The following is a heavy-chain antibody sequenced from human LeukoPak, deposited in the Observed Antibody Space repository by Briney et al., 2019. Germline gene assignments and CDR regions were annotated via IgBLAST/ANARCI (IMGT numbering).Heavy chain of an antibody. V-gene: IGHV4-38-2*02. J-gene: IGHJ5*02. D-gene: IGHD6-13*01. Sequence: SETLSLTCTVSGYSISSGYYWGWIRQPPGKGLEWIGNIYPSGTTYYNPSLKTRVTISVDTSKNQFSLKLSSVTAADTAVYYCARVFRGIAAAGGFDPWGQGTLVTVSS. CDR2: IYPSGTT. CDR3: ARVFRGIAAAGGFDP. CDR1: GYSISSGYY.